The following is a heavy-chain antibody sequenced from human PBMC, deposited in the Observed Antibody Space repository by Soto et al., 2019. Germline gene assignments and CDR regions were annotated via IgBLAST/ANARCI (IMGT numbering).Heavy chain of an antibody. CDR3: ARGIYYYDSSSYYFFLEY. D-gene: IGHD3-22*01. J-gene: IGHJ4*02. V-gene: IGHV1-18*01. Sequence: GASVKVSCKASGYTFTSYYINWVRRAPGQGLEWMGWISPYNGDSNYTQKFQGRVTMTTDASTTTAYMELRTLRSDDSAVYYCARGIYYYDSSSYYFFLEYWGQGTPVTVSS. CDR1: GYTFTSYY. CDR2: ISPYNGDS.